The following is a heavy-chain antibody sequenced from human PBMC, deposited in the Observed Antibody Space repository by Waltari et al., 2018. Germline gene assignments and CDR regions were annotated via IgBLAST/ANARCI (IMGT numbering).Heavy chain of an antibody. CDR2: IIPIVNTT. V-gene: IGHV1-69*01. CDR1: GGTFVSYA. Sequence: QVQLVQSGAEVKNPGSSVTVSCKASGGTFVSYAVSWVRQAPGQGLEWMGGIIPIVNTTNYPQQVQGRVTITADESTSTAFMELTSLKSDDTAFYYCARGPMTATGQGYFDIWGRGTLVTVSS. J-gene: IGHJ2*01. CDR3: ARGPMTATGQGYFDI. D-gene: IGHD5-18*01.